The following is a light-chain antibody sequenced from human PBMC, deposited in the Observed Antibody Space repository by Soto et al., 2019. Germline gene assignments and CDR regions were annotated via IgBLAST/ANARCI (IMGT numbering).Light chain of an antibody. CDR2: AAS. CDR1: QGISTY. Sequence: DIQMTQSPSSLSASVGGRVTITCRASQGISTYLAWYQQKPGKVPKLLIYAASTLQSGVPSRFSGSGSGTEFTLTSSRLQPEDVATYCCQKYNSAPLTFGGGTKVEIK. V-gene: IGKV1-27*01. J-gene: IGKJ4*02. CDR3: QKYNSAPLT.